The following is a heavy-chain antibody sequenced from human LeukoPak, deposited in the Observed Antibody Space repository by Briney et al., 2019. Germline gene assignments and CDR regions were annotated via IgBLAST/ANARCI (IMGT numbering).Heavy chain of an antibody. CDR1: GFTFSSYA. CDR3: ARVDSDTFDY. Sequence: PGGSLRLSCAASGFTFSSYAMHWVRQAPGKGLEWVAVISYDGSNKYYADSVKGRFTISRDNSKNTLYLQMNSLRAEDTAVYYCARVDSDTFDYWGQGTLVTVSS. J-gene: IGHJ4*02. CDR2: ISYDGSNK. D-gene: IGHD1-26*01. V-gene: IGHV3-30-3*01.